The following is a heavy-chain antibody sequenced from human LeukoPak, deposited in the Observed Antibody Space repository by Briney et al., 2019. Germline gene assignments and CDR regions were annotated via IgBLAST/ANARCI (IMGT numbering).Heavy chain of an antibody. CDR2: IYHSGST. D-gene: IGHD1-20*01. J-gene: IGHJ5*02. CDR1: GYSFSSGYY. CDR3: ARERGDNWNVGP. V-gene: IGHV4-38-2*02. Sequence: PSETLSLTCSVSGYSFSSGYYWGWIRQPPGKGLEWIGTIYHSGSTYYNPSLKSRVTISVDTSKNQFSLKLTSVTAADTAVYYCARERGDNWNVGPWGQGTLVTVSS.